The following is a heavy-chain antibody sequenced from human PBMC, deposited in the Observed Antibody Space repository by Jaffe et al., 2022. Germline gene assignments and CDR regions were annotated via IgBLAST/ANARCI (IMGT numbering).Heavy chain of an antibody. CDR1: GFTFSSYS. Sequence: EVQLVESGGGLVKPGGSLRLSCAASGFTFSSYSMNWVRQAPGKGLEWVSSISSSSSYIYYADSVKGRFTISRDNAKNSLYLQMNSLRAEDTAVYYCARDGVYYDILTGLFDPWGQGTLVTVSS. CDR3: ARDGVYYDILTGLFDP. CDR2: ISSSSSYI. V-gene: IGHV3-21*01. J-gene: IGHJ5*02. D-gene: IGHD3-9*01.